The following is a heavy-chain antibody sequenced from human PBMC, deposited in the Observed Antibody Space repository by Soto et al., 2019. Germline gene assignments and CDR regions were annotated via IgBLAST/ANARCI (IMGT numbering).Heavy chain of an antibody. CDR2: IYYSGGT. CDR3: ARSDGSGSQQVDY. V-gene: IGHV4-59*01. J-gene: IGHJ4*02. Sequence: TSETLSLTCTVSGGSISSYYWSWIRQPPGKGLEWIGYIYYSGGTNYNPSLKSRVTISVDTSKNQFSLKLSSVTAADTAVYYCARSDGSGSQQVDYWGQGTLVTVSS. D-gene: IGHD3-10*01. CDR1: GGSISSYY.